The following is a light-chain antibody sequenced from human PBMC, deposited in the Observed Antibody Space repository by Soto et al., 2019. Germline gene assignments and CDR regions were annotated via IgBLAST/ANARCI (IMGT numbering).Light chain of an antibody. CDR3: QQSYSSPPT. Sequence: DIPMTQYPSSLSASVEDRVIITCRASQSISNHLNWYQQKPGKAPKLLIFAASSLQSGVPSRFSGSRSGPDFTLTISSLQPEDFATYYCQQSYSSPPTFGQGTKVEIK. CDR1: QSISNH. CDR2: AAS. J-gene: IGKJ1*01. V-gene: IGKV1-39*01.